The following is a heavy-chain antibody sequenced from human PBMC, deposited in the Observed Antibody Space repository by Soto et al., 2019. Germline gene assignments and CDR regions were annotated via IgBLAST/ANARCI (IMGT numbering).Heavy chain of an antibody. CDR1: GYTFTSYA. V-gene: IGHV1-3*01. J-gene: IGHJ6*02. CDR2: INAGNGNT. D-gene: IGHD2-2*01. Sequence: ASVKVSCKASGYTFTSYAMHWVRQAPGQRLEWMGWINAGNGNTKYSQKFQGRVTITRDTSASTAYTELSSLRSEDTAVYYCARVVVPAISSYYYYGMDVWGQGTTVTVSS. CDR3: ARVVVPAISSYYYYGMDV.